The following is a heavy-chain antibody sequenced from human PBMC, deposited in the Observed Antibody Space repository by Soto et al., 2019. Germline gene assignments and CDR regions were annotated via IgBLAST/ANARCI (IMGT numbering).Heavy chain of an antibody. CDR1: GFTFSDHY. Sequence: EVQLVESGGGLVQPGGSLRLSCAASGFTFSDHYMEWVRQAPGKGLEWVGRIRNKANSYNTEDAASVKGRFTISSDDSRNSLYRQMNSLKTEDTAVFYCARYSGSYSRGLDYWGQGTPVIVSS. J-gene: IGHJ4*02. CDR2: IRNKANSYNT. D-gene: IGHD1-26*01. V-gene: IGHV3-72*01. CDR3: ARYSGSYSRGLDY.